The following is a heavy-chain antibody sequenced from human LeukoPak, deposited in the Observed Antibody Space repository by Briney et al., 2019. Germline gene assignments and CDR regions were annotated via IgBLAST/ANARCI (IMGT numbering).Heavy chain of an antibody. CDR3: AKCSGGNCYHSDDH. Sequence: NPGGSLRLSWAASGFTFSAYSMNWVRQAPGKGLEWVSSISSGSRYIYYADSVKGRFTISRDNAKDSLYLQMNSLRAEDTAVYYCAKCSGGNCYHSDDHWGQGTLVTVSP. CDR1: GFTFSAYS. V-gene: IGHV3-21*01. J-gene: IGHJ5*02. D-gene: IGHD2-15*01. CDR2: ISSGSRYI.